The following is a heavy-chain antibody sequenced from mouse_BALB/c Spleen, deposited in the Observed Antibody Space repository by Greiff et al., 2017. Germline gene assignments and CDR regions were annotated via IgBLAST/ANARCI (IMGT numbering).Heavy chain of an antibody. J-gene: IGHJ2*01. D-gene: IGHD1-1*01. Sequence: EVQLQESGPSLVKPSQTLSLTCSVTGDSITSGYWNWFRKFPGNKLEYMGYISYSGSTYYNPSLKRRSSITRDTSKNQYYLQLNSVTTEDTATYYCARYLHHYYGSSLDYWGQGTTVTVSA. CDR3: ARYLHHYYGSSLDY. CDR1: GDSITSGY. V-gene: IGHV3-8*02. CDR2: ISYSGST.